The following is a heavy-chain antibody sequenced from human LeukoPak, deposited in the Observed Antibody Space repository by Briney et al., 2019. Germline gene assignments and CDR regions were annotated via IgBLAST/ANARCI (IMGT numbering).Heavy chain of an antibody. CDR3: ARDVYHFEEYSYYYGMDV. V-gene: IGHV4-31*03. D-gene: IGHD3-3*02. J-gene: IGHJ6*04. CDR1: GGSISSGGYY. Sequence: PSQTLSLTCTVSGGSISSGGYYWSWIRQHPGKGLEWIGYIYYSGSTYYNPSLKSRVTISVDTSKNQFSLKLSSVTAADTAVYYCARDVYHFEEYSYYYGMDVWAKGPRSPSPQ. CDR2: IYYSGST.